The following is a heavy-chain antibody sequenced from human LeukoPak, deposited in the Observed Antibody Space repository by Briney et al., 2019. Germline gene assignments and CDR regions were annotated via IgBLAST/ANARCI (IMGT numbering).Heavy chain of an antibody. Sequence: SETLSLTCTVSGGSITNYYWSWIRQPPGKGLEWIGYIYYSGSTNYNPSLKSRVTLSVDTSRNQFSLSLRSMTAADTALYYCARESNYHGSGTGWFDPWGQGTLVTVSS. V-gene: IGHV4-59*01. J-gene: IGHJ5*02. D-gene: IGHD3-10*01. CDR2: IYYSGST. CDR1: GGSITNYY. CDR3: ARESNYHGSGTGWFDP.